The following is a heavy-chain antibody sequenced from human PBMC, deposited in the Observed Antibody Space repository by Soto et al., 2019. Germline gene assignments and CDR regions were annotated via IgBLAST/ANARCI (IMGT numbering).Heavy chain of an antibody. CDR2: IIPILGIA. CDR3: ARDHEKDYGVYYYGMDG. D-gene: IGHD4-17*01. CDR1: GGTFSSYT. Sequence: SVKVSCKASGGTFSSYTISWVRQAPGQGLEWMGRIIPILGIANYAQKFQGRVTITADKSTSTAYMELSSLRSEDTAVYYCARDHEKDYGVYYYGMDGWGQGTTVPVSS. V-gene: IGHV1-69*04. J-gene: IGHJ6*02.